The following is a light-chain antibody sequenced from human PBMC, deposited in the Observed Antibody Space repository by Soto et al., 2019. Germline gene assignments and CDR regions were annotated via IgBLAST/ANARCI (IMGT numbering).Light chain of an antibody. CDR2: GAS. J-gene: IGKJ1*01. CDR1: QSVSSSY. CDR3: QQYGSSPWT. Sequence: EIVLTQSPGTLSLSRGERATLSCRASQSVSSSYLAWYQQKPGQAPRLLIYGASSRATGIPDRLSGSGSGTDFTLTISRLEPEDFAVYYCQQYGSSPWTFGQGTKVDI. V-gene: IGKV3-20*01.